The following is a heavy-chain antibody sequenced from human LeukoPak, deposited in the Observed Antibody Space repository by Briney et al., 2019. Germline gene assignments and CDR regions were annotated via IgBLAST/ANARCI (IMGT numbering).Heavy chain of an antibody. V-gene: IGHV1-3*01. CDR1: GYTFSTYA. Sequence: GASVKVPCKASGYTFSTYAMHWVRQVPGQRLEWMGWINAGNGNTKYSQKLQGRVTMTTDTSTGTAYMELRSLRSDDTAVYYCARVSRAVITFYYYYYMDVWGKGTTVTVSS. D-gene: IGHD3-22*01. CDR3: ARVSRAVITFYYYYYMDV. CDR2: INAGNGNT. J-gene: IGHJ6*03.